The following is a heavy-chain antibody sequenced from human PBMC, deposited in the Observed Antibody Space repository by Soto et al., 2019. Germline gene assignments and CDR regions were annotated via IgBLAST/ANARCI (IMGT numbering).Heavy chain of an antibody. CDR1: GFTFSSYG. Sequence: VQLVESGGGVVQPGRSLRLSCAPSGFTFSSYGMHWVRQAPGKGLEWVAVISYDGSNKYYADSVKGRFTISRDNSKNTLYLQMNSLRAEDTAVYYCAKGRYSSSRPSYYYYGMDVWGQGTTVTVSS. D-gene: IGHD6-13*01. J-gene: IGHJ6*02. CDR2: ISYDGSNK. CDR3: AKGRYSSSRPSYYYYGMDV. V-gene: IGHV3-30*18.